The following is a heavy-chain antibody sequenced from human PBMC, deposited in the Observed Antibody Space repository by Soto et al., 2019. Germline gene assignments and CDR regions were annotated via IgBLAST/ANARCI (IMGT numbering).Heavy chain of an antibody. V-gene: IGHV4-61*01. CDR2: IYYSGST. CDR1: GGSVISGSYY. D-gene: IGHD5-12*01. CDR3: ASFSVASDAFDI. Sequence: SETLSLTCTVSGGSVISGSYYLICIRQPPGKELEWIGYIYYSGSTNYNPSLKSRVTISVDTSKNQFSLKLSSVSAADTAVYYCASFSVASDAFDIWGQGTMVTVSS. J-gene: IGHJ3*02.